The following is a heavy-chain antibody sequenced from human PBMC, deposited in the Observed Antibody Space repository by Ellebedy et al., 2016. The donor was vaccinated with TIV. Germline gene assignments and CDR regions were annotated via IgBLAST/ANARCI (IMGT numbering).Heavy chain of an antibody. CDR1: GFTFSRYD. J-gene: IGHJ6*02. CDR2: IDNAGDT. V-gene: IGHV3-13*01. D-gene: IGHD3-16*01. CDR3: TRFEIISGGGYGMDV. Sequence: GESLKISXAASGFTFSRYDMHWVRQSTRKGLEWVASIDNAGDTYYPGSVKSRFTISRENAKNSLYLQINSLRVEDTAVYYCTRFEIISGGGYGMDVWGQGTTVTVSS.